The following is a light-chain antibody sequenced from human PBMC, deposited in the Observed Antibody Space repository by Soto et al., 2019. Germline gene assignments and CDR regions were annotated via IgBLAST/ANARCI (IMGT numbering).Light chain of an antibody. J-gene: IGLJ1*01. CDR3: CSYAGSAYV. V-gene: IGLV2-11*01. Sequence: QSVLTQPRSVCGSPGQSVTIFCTGTSSDVGGYNYVSWYQQHPGKAPKLMIYDVSKRPSGVPDRFSGSKSGNTASLTISGLHAEDEADYYCCSYAGSAYVFGSGTNVTGL. CDR1: SSDVGGYNY. CDR2: DVS.